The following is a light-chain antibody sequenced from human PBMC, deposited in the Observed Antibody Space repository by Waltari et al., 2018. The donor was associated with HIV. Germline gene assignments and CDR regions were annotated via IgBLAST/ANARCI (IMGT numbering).Light chain of an antibody. CDR3: STHTTTDTLI. CDR2: EVT. V-gene: IGLV2-14*03. CDR1: TSDFGRYNS. J-gene: IGLJ2*01. Sequence: QSALTQPASVSGSPGQSVTISCTATTSDFGRYNSVSWYQQHPGNLPKVIIYEVTSRPPGVPHRFSGSKSGNTASLTISGLQAEDEAIYYCSTHTTTDTLIFGGGTKLTVL.